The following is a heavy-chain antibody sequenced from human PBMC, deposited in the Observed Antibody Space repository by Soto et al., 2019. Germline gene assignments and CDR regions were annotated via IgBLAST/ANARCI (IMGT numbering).Heavy chain of an antibody. CDR2: ISGRGGST. J-gene: IGHJ4*02. CDR1: GFTFSSYA. Sequence: EVQLLESGGGLVQPGESLRLSCAASGFTFSSYAMSWVRQAPGKGLEWVSAISGRGGSTYYADSVKGRFTISTDNSKNTLYLQMNSLRAKDTAVYYCAKYSIGWYNPLDYWGQGTLVTVSS. CDR3: AKYSIGWYNPLDY. D-gene: IGHD6-19*01. V-gene: IGHV3-23*01.